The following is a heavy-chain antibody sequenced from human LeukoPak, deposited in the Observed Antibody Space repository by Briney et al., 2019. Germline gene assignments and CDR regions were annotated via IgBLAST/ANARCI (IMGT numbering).Heavy chain of an antibody. V-gene: IGHV1-2*02. CDR1: GYTFTGYY. CDR2: INLNSGGT. D-gene: IGHD1-26*01. Sequence: GASVKVSCKASGYTFTGYYMHWVRQAPGQGLEWMGWINLNSGGTNYAQKFQGRVTMTRDTSISTAYMELSRLRSDDTAVYYCARNKLVGATHAYDAFDIWGQGTMVTVSS. J-gene: IGHJ3*02. CDR3: ARNKLVGATHAYDAFDI.